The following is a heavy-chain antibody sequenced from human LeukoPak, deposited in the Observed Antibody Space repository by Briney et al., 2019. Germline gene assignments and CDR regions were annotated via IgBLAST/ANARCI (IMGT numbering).Heavy chain of an antibody. D-gene: IGHD4-17*01. CDR3: ASLYGDYAPFDY. CDR2: IYYSGST. CDR1: GGPISSYY. J-gene: IGHJ4*02. V-gene: IGHV4-59*01. Sequence: SETLSLTCTVSGGPISSYYWSWIRQPPGKGLEWIGYIYYSGSTNYNPSLKSRVTISVDTSKNQFSLKLSSVTAADTAVYYCASLYGDYAPFDYRGQGTLVTVSS.